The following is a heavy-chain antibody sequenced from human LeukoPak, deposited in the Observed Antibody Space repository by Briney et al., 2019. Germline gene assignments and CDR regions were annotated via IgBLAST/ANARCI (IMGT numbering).Heavy chain of an antibody. CDR2: IYYSGST. Sequence: SETLSLTCTVSGGSISSYYWSWIRQPSGKGLEWIGYIYYSGSTNYNPSLKSRVTISVDTSKNQFSLKLSSVTAADTAVYYCARAAAGITNFDYWGQGTLVTVSS. J-gene: IGHJ4*02. V-gene: IGHV4-59*01. D-gene: IGHD6-13*01. CDR1: GGSISSYY. CDR3: ARAAAGITNFDY.